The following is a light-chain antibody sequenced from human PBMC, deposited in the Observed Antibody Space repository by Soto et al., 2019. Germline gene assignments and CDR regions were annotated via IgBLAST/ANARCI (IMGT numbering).Light chain of an antibody. CDR1: QSVSSN. CDR2: GAS. Sequence: EIVMTQSPATLSVSPGERATLSCRASQSVSSNLAWYQQKFGQAPSLLIYGASTRATGIPARFSGSGSGTEFTLTISSLQSEDFAVYYCQQYSKWPTWTFGQGTKVEIK. V-gene: IGKV3-15*01. CDR3: QQYSKWPTWT. J-gene: IGKJ1*01.